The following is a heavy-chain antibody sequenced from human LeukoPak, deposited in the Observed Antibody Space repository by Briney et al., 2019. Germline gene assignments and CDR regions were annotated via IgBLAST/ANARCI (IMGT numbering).Heavy chain of an antibody. CDR1: GYSISSGYY. CDR3: ARDQVNLSAFDI. V-gene: IGHV4-38-2*02. Sequence: SETLSLTCTVSGYSISSGYYWGWIRQPPGKGLEWIGSIYHSGSTNYNPSLKSRVTISVDTSKNQFSLKLSSVTAADTAVYYCARDQVNLSAFDIWGQGTMVTVSS. D-gene: IGHD4-11*01. J-gene: IGHJ3*02. CDR2: IYHSGST.